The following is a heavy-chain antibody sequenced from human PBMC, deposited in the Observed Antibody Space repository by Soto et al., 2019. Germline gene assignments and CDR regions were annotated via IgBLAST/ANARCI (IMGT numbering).Heavy chain of an antibody. Sequence: KTSETLSLTCAVSGGSISSSNWWSWVRQPPGKGLEWIGEIYHSGSTNYNPSLKSRVTISVDKSKNQFSLKLSSVTAADTAVYYCARLYGVGGFYFDYWGQGTLVTVSS. J-gene: IGHJ4*02. D-gene: IGHD2-8*01. CDR3: ARLYGVGGFYFDY. CDR1: GGSISSSNW. V-gene: IGHV4-4*02. CDR2: IYHSGST.